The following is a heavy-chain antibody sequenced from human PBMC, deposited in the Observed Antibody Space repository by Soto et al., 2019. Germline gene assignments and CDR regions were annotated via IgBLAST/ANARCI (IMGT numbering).Heavy chain of an antibody. CDR1: GGSISSGDYY. V-gene: IGHV4-30-4*01. CDR2: IYYSGST. Sequence: QVQLQESGPGLVKPSQTLSLTCTVSGGSISSGDYYWSWIRQPPGKGLEWIGYIYYSGSTYYNPSLKSRVTISVDTSKNQFPLKRSSVTAADTAVYYCARDRGGGDSSSFQHWGQGTLVTVSS. CDR3: ARDRGGGDSSSFQH. J-gene: IGHJ1*01. D-gene: IGHD2-21*02.